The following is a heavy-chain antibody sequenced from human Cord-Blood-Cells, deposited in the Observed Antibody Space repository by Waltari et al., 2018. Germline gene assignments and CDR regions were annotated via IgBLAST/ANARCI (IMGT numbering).Heavy chain of an antibody. CDR1: GGSISSSY. V-gene: IGHV4-59*01. CDR2: IYYSGST. J-gene: IGHJ4*02. Sequence: QVQLQESGPGLVKPSETLSLTCPVSGGSISSSYWSWIRQPPGKGLEWIGYIYYSGSTNYNPSLKSRVTISVDTSKNQFSLKLSSVTAADTAVYYCARANSSSSDWGQGTLVTVSS. D-gene: IGHD6-6*01. CDR3: ARANSSSSD.